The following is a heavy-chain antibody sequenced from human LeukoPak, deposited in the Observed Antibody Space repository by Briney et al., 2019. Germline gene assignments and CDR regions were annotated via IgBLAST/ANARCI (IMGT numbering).Heavy chain of an antibody. CDR1: GFTFTDYW. CDR3: ARVTLPYSSSWYAIDY. D-gene: IGHD6-13*01. CDR2: INGDLTNT. Sequence: GGSLRLSCAASGFTFTDYWMHWVRQVAGKGLVWVSRINGDLTNTTYADSVKGRFTISRDNAKNSLYLQMNSLRAEDTAVYYCARVTLPYSSSWYAIDYWGQGTLVTVSS. J-gene: IGHJ4*02. V-gene: IGHV3-74*03.